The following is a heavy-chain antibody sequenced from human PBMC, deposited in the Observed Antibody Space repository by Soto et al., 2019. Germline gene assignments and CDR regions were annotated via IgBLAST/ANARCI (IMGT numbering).Heavy chain of an antibody. J-gene: IGHJ6*02. CDR1: GFTFSSYA. D-gene: IGHD3-10*01. CDR2: ISYDGSDK. V-gene: IGHV3-30*03. Sequence: PGGSLRLSCAASGFTFSSYAMHWVRQAPGKGLERVAVISYDGSDKYYADSVKGRFTISRDNSKNTLNLQMNSLRADDTAVYYCSIPTYYYGSGSSEYYYYYGLDVWGQGTTVTVSS. CDR3: SIPTYYYGSGSSEYYYYYGLDV.